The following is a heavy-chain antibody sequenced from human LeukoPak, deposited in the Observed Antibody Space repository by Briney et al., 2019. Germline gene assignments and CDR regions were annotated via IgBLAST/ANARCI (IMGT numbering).Heavy chain of an antibody. CDR2: IYYSGST. V-gene: IGHV4-59*12. Sequence: SETLSLTCTVSGGSISSYYWSWIRQPPGKGLEWIGYIYYSGSTYYNPSLKSRVTISVDMSKNQFSLKLSSVTAADTAVYYCAREVLYSNYFDYWGQGTLVTVSS. J-gene: IGHJ4*02. CDR3: AREVLYSNYFDY. CDR1: GGSISSYY. D-gene: IGHD2-15*01.